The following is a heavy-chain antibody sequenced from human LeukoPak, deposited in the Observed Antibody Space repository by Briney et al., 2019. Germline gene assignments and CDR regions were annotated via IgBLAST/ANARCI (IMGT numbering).Heavy chain of an antibody. D-gene: IGHD2-15*01. CDR2: INPKSGAT. J-gene: IGHJ4*02. Sequence: ASMKVSCKASGYTFTGLYIHWVRQAPGQGLEWMGWINPKSGATDYAQKFQGRVTMTRDTSTDTTYMELSRLRSDDTAVYFCAREKDTKEPYFDYWGQGTLVTVSS. CDR3: AREKDTKEPYFDY. CDR1: GYTFTGLY. V-gene: IGHV1-2*02.